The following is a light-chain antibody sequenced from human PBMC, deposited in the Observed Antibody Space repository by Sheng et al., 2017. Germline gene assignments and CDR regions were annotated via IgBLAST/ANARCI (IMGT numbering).Light chain of an antibody. J-gene: IGLJ3*02. CDR3: QSAIGTYSVV. Sequence: YELTQPASVSVSPGQTARITCSGDALAKQYVHWYQHKPGQAPMLVIYKGTERPSTIPARFSGSTSGTTVTLTISGVQAEDMADYYCQSAIGTYSVVFGAGTKLTVL. CDR1: ALAKQY. CDR2: KGT. V-gene: IGLV3-25*03.